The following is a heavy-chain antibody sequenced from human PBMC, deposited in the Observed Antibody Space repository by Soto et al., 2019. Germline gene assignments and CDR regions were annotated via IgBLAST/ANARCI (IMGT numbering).Heavy chain of an antibody. CDR1: GFTFDDYV. CDR2: ISWNSGSI. D-gene: IGHD2-21*02. J-gene: IGHJ4*02. Sequence: EVQLVESGGGLVQPGRSLRLSCAASGFTFDDYVMHWVRQAPGKGLEWVSGISWNSGSIGYADSVKGRFTISRDNAKNSLYLQMNSLRAEDTALYYCAKDGGGDLYYFDYWGQGTLVTVSS. V-gene: IGHV3-9*01. CDR3: AKDGGGDLYYFDY.